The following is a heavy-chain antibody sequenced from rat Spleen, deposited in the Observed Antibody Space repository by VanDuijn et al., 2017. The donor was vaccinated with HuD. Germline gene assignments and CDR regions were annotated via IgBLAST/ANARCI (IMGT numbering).Heavy chain of an antibody. D-gene: IGHD1-1*01. CDR2: INSAGTT. CDR3: ATSEGVHYYLPFAY. Sequence: EVQLQESGPGLVKPSQSLSLTCSVIGYSITSSLRWNWIRQFPGNKLEWMGYINSAGTTVYNPSLKSRIPISRDTSKNPFFLQVNSVSTEDTATYFCATSEGVHYYLPFAYWGQGTLVTVSS. CDR1: GYSITSSLR. V-gene: IGHV3-3*01. J-gene: IGHJ3*01.